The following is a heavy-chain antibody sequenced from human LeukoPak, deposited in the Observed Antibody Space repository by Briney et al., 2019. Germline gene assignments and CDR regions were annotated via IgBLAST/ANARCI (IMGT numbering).Heavy chain of an antibody. CDR2: ISYSGTT. J-gene: IGHJ3*02. D-gene: IGHD5-24*01. CDR1: GGSISSRPYY. CDR3: ARGRRWLQFYAFDI. V-gene: IGHV4-39*07. Sequence: SETLSLTCTVSGGSISSRPYYWGWVRQSPGKGLEWIGTISYSGTTYYNPSLKSRVTISLDTSKNQFSLKLSSVTAADTAVYYCARGRRWLQFYAFDIWGQGTMVTVSS.